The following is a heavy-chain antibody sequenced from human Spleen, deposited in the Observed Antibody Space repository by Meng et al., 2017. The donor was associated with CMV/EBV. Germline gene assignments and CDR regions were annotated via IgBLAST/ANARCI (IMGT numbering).Heavy chain of an antibody. V-gene: IGHV1-69*05. CDR2: IIPIFGTA. J-gene: IGHJ6*02. D-gene: IGHD6-6*01. CDR1: GGTFRSYA. Sequence: SVKVSCKASGGTFRSYAISWVRQAPGQGLEWMGGIIPIFGTANYAQKFQGRVTITTDESKSTAYMELSSLRSEDSAVYFCARDGATITSRPRYYFYGMDVWGQGTTVTVSS. CDR3: ARDGATITSRPRYYFYGMDV.